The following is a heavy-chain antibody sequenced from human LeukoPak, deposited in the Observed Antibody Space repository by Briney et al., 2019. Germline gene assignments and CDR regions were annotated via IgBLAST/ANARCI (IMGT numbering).Heavy chain of an antibody. D-gene: IGHD6-19*01. CDR3: GGSGWKNYYYYMDV. CDR1: GGSFSGYY. CDR2: INHSGST. Sequence: SETLSLTCAVYGGSFSGYYWSWIRQPPGKGLEWIGEINHSGSTKYNPSLKSRVTISVDTSKNQFSLKLSSVTAADTAVYYCGGSGWKNYYYYMDVWGKGTTVTISS. J-gene: IGHJ6*03. V-gene: IGHV4-34*01.